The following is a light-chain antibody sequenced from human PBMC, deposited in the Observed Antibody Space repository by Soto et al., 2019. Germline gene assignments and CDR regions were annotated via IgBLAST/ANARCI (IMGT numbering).Light chain of an antibody. CDR1: QTINNY. CDR3: QQRGNWPH. J-gene: IGKJ5*01. Sequence: EIGLTQSAATLSLSPGERATLSWRASQTINNYLAWYQHKPGQAPRLLIYDASTRATGIPARFSGSGSGADSTLTISSLEPEDFATYFCQQRGNWPHFGQGTRLEIK. CDR2: DAS. V-gene: IGKV3-11*01.